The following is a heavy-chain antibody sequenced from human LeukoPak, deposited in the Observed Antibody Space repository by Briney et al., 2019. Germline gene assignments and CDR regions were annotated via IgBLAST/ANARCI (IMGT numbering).Heavy chain of an antibody. D-gene: IGHD3-22*01. CDR3: ARDADTSGHFSFFDL. CDR2: IFYGGSNA. J-gene: IGHJ4*02. V-gene: IGHV3-33*01. CDR1: GFTFSHYG. Sequence: ARTLTLSCAASGFTFSHYGMHWVRQVPGKGLAWVVGIFYGGSNAYYAYSVKGQFTASRDNSKNMLYLQMNSLRAEDTDIYYCARDADTSGHFSFFDLWGKGTLVTVSS.